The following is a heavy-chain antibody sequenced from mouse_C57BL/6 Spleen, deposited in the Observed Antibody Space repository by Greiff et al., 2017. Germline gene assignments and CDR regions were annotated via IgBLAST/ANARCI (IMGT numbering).Heavy chain of an antibody. V-gene: IGHV1-82*01. CDR3: ARSTYYGSSSYWFAY. Sequence: QVQLQQSGPELVKPGASVKISCKASGYAFSSSWMNWVKQRPGKGLEWIGRIYPGDGDTNYNGKFKGKATLTADKSSSTAYMQLSNLTSEDSAVYFCARSTYYGSSSYWFAYWGQGTTLTVSS. CDR2: IYPGDGDT. J-gene: IGHJ2*01. CDR1: GYAFSSSW. D-gene: IGHD1-1*01.